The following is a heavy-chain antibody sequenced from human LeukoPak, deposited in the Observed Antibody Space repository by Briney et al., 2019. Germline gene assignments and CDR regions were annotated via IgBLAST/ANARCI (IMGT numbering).Heavy chain of an antibody. CDR3: ARVGQDYYGSGSYYQPFDY. CDR1: GGSISSYY. J-gene: IGHJ4*02. D-gene: IGHD3-10*01. V-gene: IGHV4-59*01. CDR2: IYYSGST. Sequence: SETLSLTCTVSGGSISSYYWSWIRQPPGKGLEWIGYIYYSGSTNYNPSLKSRVNISVDTSKNQFSLKLSSVTAADTAVYYCARVGQDYYGSGSYYQPFDYWGQGTLVTVSS.